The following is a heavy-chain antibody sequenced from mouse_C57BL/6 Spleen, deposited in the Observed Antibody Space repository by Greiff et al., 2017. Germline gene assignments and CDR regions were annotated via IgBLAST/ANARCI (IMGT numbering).Heavy chain of an antibody. J-gene: IGHJ2*01. V-gene: IGHV1-54*01. CDR3: ARGGITKVVSDY. CDR2: INPGSGGN. D-gene: IGHD1-1*01. CDR1: GYAFTNYL. Sequence: QVQLQQSGAELVRPGTSVKVSCKASGYAFTNYLIAWVKQRPGQGLEWIGVINPGSGGNNYNEKFKGKATVTADKSSSQAYKQLSSLTSEDAAFYFCARGGITKVVSDYWGQGTTLTVSS.